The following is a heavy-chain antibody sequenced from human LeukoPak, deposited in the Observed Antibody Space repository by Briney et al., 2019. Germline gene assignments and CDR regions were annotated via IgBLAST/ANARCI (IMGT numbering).Heavy chain of an antibody. J-gene: IGHJ6*02. CDR3: AREDVVLVDAVRYYYYGMDV. V-gene: IGHV1-46*01. CDR1: GYNFISYY. Sequence: GASVKVSCKASGYNFISYYMHWVRRAPGQGLEWMGIINPSGGSTSYAQKFQGRVTMTRDTSTSTVYMELSSLKSEDTAVYYCAREDVVLVDAVRYYYYGMDVWGQGTTVTVSS. CDR2: INPSGGST. D-gene: IGHD2-8*01.